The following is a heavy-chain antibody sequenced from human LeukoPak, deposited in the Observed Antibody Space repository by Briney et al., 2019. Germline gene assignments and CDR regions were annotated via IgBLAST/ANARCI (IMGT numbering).Heavy chain of an antibody. CDR3: ARSYSYGSYY. D-gene: IGHD5-18*01. CDR2: IYTSGST. CDR1: GGSISSGSYY. Sequence: SQTLSLTCTVSGGSISSGSYYWRWIRQPAGKGLEWIGRIYTSGSTNYNPSLKSRVTIPVDTSKNQFSLKLSSVTAADTAVYYCARSYSYGSYYWGQGTLVTVSS. V-gene: IGHV4-61*02. J-gene: IGHJ4*02.